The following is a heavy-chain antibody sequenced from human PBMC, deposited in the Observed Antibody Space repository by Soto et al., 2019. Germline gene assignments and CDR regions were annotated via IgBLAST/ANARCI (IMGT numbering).Heavy chain of an antibody. CDR1: GGSISSGDYY. CDR3: ARGNEGYSSSWSTYNWFDP. J-gene: IGHJ5*02. D-gene: IGHD6-13*01. Sequence: QVQLQESGPGLVKPSQTLSLTCTVSGGSISSGDYYWSWIRQPPGKGLEWIGYIYYSGSTYYNPSLKSRVTISVDTSKNQFSLKLSSVTAAATAVYYCARGNEGYSSSWSTYNWFDPWGQGTLVTVSS. V-gene: IGHV4-30-4*01. CDR2: IYYSGST.